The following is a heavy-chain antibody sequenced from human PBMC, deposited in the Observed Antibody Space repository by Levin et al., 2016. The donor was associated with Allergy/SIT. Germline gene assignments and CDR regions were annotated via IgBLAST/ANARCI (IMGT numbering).Heavy chain of an antibody. CDR1: GGSISSYY. D-gene: IGHD2-15*01. CDR3: ARLLGYCSGGICYPVWYFDL. V-gene: IGHV4-59*01. CDR2: IYYSGST. J-gene: IGHJ2*01. Sequence: SETLSLTCTVSGGSISSYYWSWIRQPPGKGLEWIGYIYYSGSTNYNPSLKSRVTISVDTSKNQFSLKLTSVTAADTAVYYCARLLGYCSGGICYPVWYFDLWGRGTLVTVSS.